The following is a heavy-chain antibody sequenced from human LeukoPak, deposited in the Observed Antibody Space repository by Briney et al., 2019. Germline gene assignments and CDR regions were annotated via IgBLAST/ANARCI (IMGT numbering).Heavy chain of an antibody. Sequence: PGRSLRLSCAASGFTFSSYAMHWVRQAPGKGLEWVAVISYDGSNKYYADSVKGRFTIPRDNSKNTLYLQMNSLRAEDTAVYYCARVQSLGSGSLDYWGQGTLVTVSS. V-gene: IGHV3-30*04. CDR1: GFTFSSYA. CDR3: ARVQSLGSGSLDY. CDR2: ISYDGSNK. J-gene: IGHJ4*02. D-gene: IGHD3-10*01.